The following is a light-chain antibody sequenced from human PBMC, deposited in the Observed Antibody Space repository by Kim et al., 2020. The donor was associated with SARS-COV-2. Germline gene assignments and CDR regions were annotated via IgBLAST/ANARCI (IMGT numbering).Light chain of an antibody. J-gene: IGKJ5*01. V-gene: IGKV1-39*01. Sequence: SVGDTVNIACPASQSISSHLNWYQQKPGTGPKLLIYAASSLHSGVPSRFSGSGSGTDFTLTISRLQPEDFANYYCQHGYNSPQITFGQGTRLEIK. CDR1: QSISSH. CDR3: QHGYNSPQIT. CDR2: AAS.